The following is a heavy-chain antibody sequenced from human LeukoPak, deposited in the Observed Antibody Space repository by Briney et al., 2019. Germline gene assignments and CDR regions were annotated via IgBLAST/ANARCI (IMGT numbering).Heavy chain of an antibody. Sequence: GGSLRLSCAASGFTFSSYWMTWVRQAPGKGLEWVANIKQDGSEQFYVDSVKGRFTISRDNAKNSLYLQMNSLRAEDTAVYYCARDSSGPFDYWGQGTLVTVPS. CDR3: ARDSSGPFDY. D-gene: IGHD6-19*01. V-gene: IGHV3-7*01. CDR2: IKQDGSEQ. CDR1: GFTFSSYW. J-gene: IGHJ4*02.